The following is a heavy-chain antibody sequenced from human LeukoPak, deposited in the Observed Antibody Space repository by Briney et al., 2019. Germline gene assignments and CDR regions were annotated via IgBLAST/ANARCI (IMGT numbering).Heavy chain of an antibody. J-gene: IGHJ6*03. CDR3: ARGSYSGSYYRYYYYYMDV. Sequence: ASVKVSCKASGYTFTSYGISWVRQAPGQGLEWMGWISAYNGNTNYAQKLQGRVTMTTDTSTSTAYMELRSLRSDDTAVYYCARGSYSGSYYRYYYYYMDVWGKGTTVTISS. CDR2: ISAYNGNT. V-gene: IGHV1-18*01. D-gene: IGHD1-26*01. CDR1: GYTFTSYG.